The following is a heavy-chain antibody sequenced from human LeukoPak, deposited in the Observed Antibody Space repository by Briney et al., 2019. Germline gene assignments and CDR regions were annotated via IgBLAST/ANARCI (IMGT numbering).Heavy chain of an antibody. CDR2: INHSGST. J-gene: IGHJ6*03. CDR3: ARARPNTYYYGSGSYYNPPSYMDV. D-gene: IGHD3-10*01. Sequence: SETLSLTCAVYGGSFSGYYWSWIHQPPGKGLEWIGEINHSGSTNYNPSLKSRVTISVDTSKNQFSLKLSSVTAADTAVYYCARARPNTYYYGSGSYYNPPSYMDVWGKGTTVTVSS. V-gene: IGHV4-34*01. CDR1: GGSFSGYY.